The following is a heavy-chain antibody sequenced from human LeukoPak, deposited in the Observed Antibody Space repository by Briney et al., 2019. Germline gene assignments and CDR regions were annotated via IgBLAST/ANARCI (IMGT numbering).Heavy chain of an antibody. V-gene: IGHV5-51*01. CDR2: IYPGDSDT. J-gene: IGHJ4*02. CDR1: GYSFTSYW. D-gene: IGHD5-18*01. Sequence: PGESLKISCKGSGYSFTSYWIGWVRQMPGKGLEWMGIIYPGDSDTRYSPSFQGQVTISADKSISTAYLQWSSLKASDTAMYYCARLIVDTAMVIPPDYWGQGTLVTVSS. CDR3: ARLIVDTAMVIPPDY.